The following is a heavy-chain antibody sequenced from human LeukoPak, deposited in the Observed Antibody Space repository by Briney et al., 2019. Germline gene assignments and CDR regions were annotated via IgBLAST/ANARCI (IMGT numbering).Heavy chain of an antibody. V-gene: IGHV4-59*08. D-gene: IGHD6-13*01. CDR3: ARQIGIAAAGRRSNWFDP. CDR2: IYYSGST. Sequence: SETLSLTCTVSGGSISSYNWSWIRQPPGKGLEWIGYIYYSGSTNYNPSLKSRVTISVDTSKNQFSLKLSSVTAADTAVYYCARQIGIAAAGRRSNWFDPWGQGTLVTVSS. CDR1: GGSISSYN. J-gene: IGHJ5*02.